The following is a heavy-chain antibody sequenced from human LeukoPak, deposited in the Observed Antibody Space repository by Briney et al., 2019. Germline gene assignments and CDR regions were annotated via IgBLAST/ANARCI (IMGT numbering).Heavy chain of an antibody. V-gene: IGHV5-51*01. CDR3: GRLGYSGTYFGAFDI. CDR1: GYSFTSYW. Sequence: GESLKISCKGSGYSFTSYWIGWVRQMPGKGLEWMGIIYPGDSDTRYSPSFQGQVTISLDKSITTAYLQWSSLKASDTAMYYCGRLGYSGTYFGAFDIWGQGTVVTVSS. CDR2: IYPGDSDT. D-gene: IGHD1-26*01. J-gene: IGHJ3*02.